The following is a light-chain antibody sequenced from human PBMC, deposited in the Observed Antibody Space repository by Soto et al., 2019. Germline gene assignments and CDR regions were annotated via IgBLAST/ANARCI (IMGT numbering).Light chain of an antibody. CDR3: QVWDSDSDPSYV. CDR1: NIGAYS. J-gene: IGLJ1*01. CDR2: DDT. V-gene: IGLV3-21*02. Sequence: SYELTQPPSVSVAPGQTARISCGGNNIGAYSVYWYQQKPGQAPVLVVYDDTDRPSGVPERFSGSNSGNTATLTISSVEAGDEAAYYCQVWDSDSDPSYVVGTGTKLTVL.